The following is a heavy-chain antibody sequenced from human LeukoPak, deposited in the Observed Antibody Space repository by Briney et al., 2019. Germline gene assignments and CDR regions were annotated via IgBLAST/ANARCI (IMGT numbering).Heavy chain of an antibody. Sequence: GGSLRLSCAASGFTVSSNYMSWVRQAPGKGLEWVSVIHSGGSTYYADSVKGRFTISRDNSKNTLYLQMNSLRAEDTAVYYCARVLAAAGTFGGYYFDYWGQGTLVTVSS. CDR3: ARVLAAAGTFGGYYFDY. V-gene: IGHV3-53*01. J-gene: IGHJ4*02. CDR1: GFTVSSNY. CDR2: IHSGGST. D-gene: IGHD6-13*01.